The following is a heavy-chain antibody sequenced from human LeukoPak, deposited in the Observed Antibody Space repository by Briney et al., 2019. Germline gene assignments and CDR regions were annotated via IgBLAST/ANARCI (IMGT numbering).Heavy chain of an antibody. Sequence: GGSLRLSCAASGFPLKYYTMTWVRQAPGKGLEWVSSISSSGSYIFLADSLKGRFTISRDNSKNTLYLQMNSLRAEDTAVYYCARGTSASSVYYYYYGMDVWGQGTTVTVSS. V-gene: IGHV3-21*01. CDR3: ARGTSASSVYYYYYGMDV. CDR1: GFPLKYYT. CDR2: ISSSGSYI. J-gene: IGHJ6*02.